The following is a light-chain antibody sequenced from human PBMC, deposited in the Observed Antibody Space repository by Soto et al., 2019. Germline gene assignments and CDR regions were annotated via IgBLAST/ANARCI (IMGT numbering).Light chain of an antibody. CDR1: SSNIGAGYD. V-gene: IGLV1-40*01. Sequence: QSVLTQPPSVSGAPGQRVTISCTGSSSNIGAGYDVHWYQQLPGTAPKLLIYGNSNRPSGVPDRFSGSKSGTSASLAITGLQAEDEADYYCQYYESSLSAHVFGPGTKVTVL. J-gene: IGLJ1*01. CDR3: QYYESSLSAHV. CDR2: GNS.